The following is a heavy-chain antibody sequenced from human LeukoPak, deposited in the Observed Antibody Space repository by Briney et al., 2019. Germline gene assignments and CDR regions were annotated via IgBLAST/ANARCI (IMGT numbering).Heavy chain of an antibody. CDR3: ARDIVVVPAASESYYYYGMDV. V-gene: IGHV1-8*01. Sequence: ASVKVSCKASGYTFTSYDINWVRQATGQGLEWMGWMNPNSGNTGYAQKFQGRVTMTRNTSISTAYMELSSLRSEDTAVYYCARDIVVVPAASESYYYYGMDVWGQGTTVTVSS. CDR2: MNPNSGNT. CDR1: GYTFTSYD. D-gene: IGHD2-2*01. J-gene: IGHJ6*02.